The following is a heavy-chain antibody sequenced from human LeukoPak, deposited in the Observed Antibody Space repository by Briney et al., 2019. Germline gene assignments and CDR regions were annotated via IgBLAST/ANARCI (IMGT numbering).Heavy chain of an antibody. V-gene: IGHV6-1*01. Sequence: SQTLSLTCAISGDSVSSNSAAWSWIRQSPSRGLEWLGRTYYRSKWYNDYAVSVKSRITINPDTSKNQFSLQLNSVTPEDTAVYYCARAERAAAGINWFDPWGQGTLVTVSS. J-gene: IGHJ5*02. D-gene: IGHD6-13*01. CDR3: ARAERAAAGINWFDP. CDR2: TYYRSKWYN. CDR1: GDSVSSNSAA.